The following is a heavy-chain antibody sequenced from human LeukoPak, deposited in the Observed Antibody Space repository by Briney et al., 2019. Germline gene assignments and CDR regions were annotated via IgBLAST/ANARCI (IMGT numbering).Heavy chain of an antibody. CDR2: VSQTGSGRT. CDR3: ARVVRAATYFDY. V-gene: IGHV4-34*09. J-gene: IGHJ4*02. CDR1: GGSFSGYY. D-gene: IGHD2-15*01. Sequence: SETLSLTCGVYGGSFSGYYWSWIRQPPGKGLEWIGEVSQTGSGRTNYNPSLKSRVTISVDTSKNQFSLKLSSVTAADTAVYYCARVVRAATYFDYWGQGTLVTVSS.